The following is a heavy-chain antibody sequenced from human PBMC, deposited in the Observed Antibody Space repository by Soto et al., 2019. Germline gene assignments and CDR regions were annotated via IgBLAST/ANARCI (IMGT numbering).Heavy chain of an antibody. CDR2: INPNSGGT. CDR3: ARDLGGYSYGYSDY. Sequence: SSVKVSCKASGYTFTSNSIGWVRQAPGQGLEWMGWINPNSGGTNYAQKFQGRVTMTRDTSISTAYMELSRLRSDDTAVYYCARDLGGYSYGYSDYWGHGTRVTVSS. V-gene: IGHV1-2*02. CDR1: GYTFTSNS. J-gene: IGHJ4*01. D-gene: IGHD5-18*01.